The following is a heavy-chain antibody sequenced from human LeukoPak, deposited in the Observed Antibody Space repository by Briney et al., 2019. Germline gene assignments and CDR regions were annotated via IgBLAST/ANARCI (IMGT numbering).Heavy chain of an antibody. CDR2: IYHSGST. V-gene: IGHV4-38-2*02. J-gene: IGHJ4*02. Sequence: PSETLSLTCTVSGYSISSGYYWGWIRQPPGRGLEWLGSIYHSGSTYYNPSIKSRVTISVDTSNSQFSLKLSAVTAADTSVYYWARDPYDSGIWGQGTLVTVSS. CDR1: GYSISSGYY. CDR3: ARDPYDSGI. D-gene: IGHD3-10*01.